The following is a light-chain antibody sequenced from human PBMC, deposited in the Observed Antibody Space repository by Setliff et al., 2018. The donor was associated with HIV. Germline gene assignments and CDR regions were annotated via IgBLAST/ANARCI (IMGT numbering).Light chain of an antibody. CDR2: QDN. J-gene: IGLJ1*01. Sequence: SYELAQPPSVSVSPGQTVSITCSGDKLESKYVYWYRQNPGQSPVLVISQDNKRPSGIPERFSVFNSGNTATLTISGTQAMDEADYFCHAWDSTTAVFGTGTKVTVL. CDR3: HAWDSTTAV. CDR1: KLESKY. V-gene: IGLV3-1*01.